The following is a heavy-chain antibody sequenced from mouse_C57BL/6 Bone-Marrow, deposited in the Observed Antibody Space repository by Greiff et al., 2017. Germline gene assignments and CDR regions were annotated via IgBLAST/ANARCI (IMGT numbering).Heavy chain of an antibody. CDR2: ISSGSSTI. CDR3: ARPLYDYFDY. D-gene: IGHD2-3*01. CDR1: GFTFRDYG. Sequence: EVQLQESGGGLVKPGGSLKLSCAASGFTFRDYGMHWVRQAPEKGLEWVAYISSGSSTIYYADTVKGRFTISRDNAKNTLFLQMTSLRSEDTAMYYCARPLYDYFDYWGQGTTLTVSS. V-gene: IGHV5-17*01. J-gene: IGHJ2*01.